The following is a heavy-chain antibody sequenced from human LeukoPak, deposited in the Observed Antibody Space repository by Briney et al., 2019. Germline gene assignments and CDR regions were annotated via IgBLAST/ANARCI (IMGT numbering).Heavy chain of an antibody. V-gene: IGHV4-30-4*01. CDR3: ARAGSGTMVRGVIILFDY. J-gene: IGHJ4*02. CDR2: IYYSGST. D-gene: IGHD3-10*01. Sequence: SETLSLTCTVSGGSISSGDYDWSWIRQPPGKGLEWIGYIYYSGSTYYNPSLHSRVTISVHTSKNQLSLQLSSVTAADTAVYYCARAGSGTMVRGVIILFDYWGQGTLVTVSS. CDR1: GGSISSGDYD.